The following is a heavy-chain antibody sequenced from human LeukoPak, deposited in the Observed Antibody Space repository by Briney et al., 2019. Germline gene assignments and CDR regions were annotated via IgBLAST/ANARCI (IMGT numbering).Heavy chain of an antibody. V-gene: IGHV3-33*01. CDR3: ARGDGYNFFDY. CDR2: IWYDGTNT. Sequence: GGSLRLSCAASGFTFSSYGMHWVRQAPGKGLEWVAVIWYDGTNTYYADSVKGRFTISRDNSENTLYLQMKSLRAEDTAVYYCARGDGYNFFDYWGQGTLVTVSS. D-gene: IGHD5-24*01. CDR1: GFTFSSYG. J-gene: IGHJ4*02.